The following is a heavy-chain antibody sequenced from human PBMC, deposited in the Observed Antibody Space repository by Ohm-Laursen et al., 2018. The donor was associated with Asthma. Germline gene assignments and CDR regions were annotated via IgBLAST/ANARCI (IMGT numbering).Heavy chain of an antibody. Sequence: SLRLSCTASGFTFDDYAMHWVRQAPGKGLEWVSGISWNSGSIGYADSVKGRFTISRDNAKNSLYLQMNSLRAEDTALYYCAKDVWSGGGMDVWGQGTTVTVSS. CDR3: AKDVWSGGGMDV. D-gene: IGHD3-3*01. CDR2: ISWNSGSI. J-gene: IGHJ6*02. CDR1: GFTFDDYA. V-gene: IGHV3-9*01.